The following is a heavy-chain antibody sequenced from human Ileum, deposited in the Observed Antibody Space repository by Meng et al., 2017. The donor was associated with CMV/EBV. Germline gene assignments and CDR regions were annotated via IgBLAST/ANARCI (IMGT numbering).Heavy chain of an antibody. D-gene: IGHD2-2*03. CDR1: GFTFSSYG. Sequence: GESLKISCAASGFTFSSYGMHWVRQAPGKGLEWVAFIRYDGSNKYYADSVKGRFTISRDNSKNTLYLQMNSLRAEDTAVYYGFATDYYYYGMDVWGQGTTVTVSS. V-gene: IGHV3-30*02. CDR2: IRYDGSNK. CDR3: FATDYYYYGMDV. J-gene: IGHJ6*02.